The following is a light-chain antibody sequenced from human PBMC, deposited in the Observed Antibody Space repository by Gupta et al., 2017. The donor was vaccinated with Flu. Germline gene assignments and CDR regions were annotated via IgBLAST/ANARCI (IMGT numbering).Light chain of an antibody. V-gene: IGLV1-44*01. CDR1: SSTIGSNT. Sequence: QSVLTQPPSASGTPGQRVTISCSGSSSTIGSNTVSWYQQLPGTAPKLLIYSYNQRPSGVPDRFSGSKSGTSASLAISGLQSADEADYYCAAWDDDLNGSVFGGGTRLTVL. CDR2: SYN. CDR3: AAWDDDLNGSV. J-gene: IGLJ3*02.